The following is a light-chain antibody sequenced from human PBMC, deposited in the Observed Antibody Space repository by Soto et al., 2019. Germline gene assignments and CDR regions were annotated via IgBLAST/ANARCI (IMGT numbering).Light chain of an antibody. J-gene: IGKJ1*01. CDR1: QSVGSNY. CDR3: QQYGGSAQT. V-gene: IGKV3-20*01. CDR2: GAS. Sequence: EIVLTQFPGTLSLSPGERATLSCRASQSVGSNYLAWYQQRPGQPPNLLIFGASHRAPDIPDRFSGSGSGTDFTLTISRLEPEDFAVYYCQQYGGSAQTFGQGTKVDIK.